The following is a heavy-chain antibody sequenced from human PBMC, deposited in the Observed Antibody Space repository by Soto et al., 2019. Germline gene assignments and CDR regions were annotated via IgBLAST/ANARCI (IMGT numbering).Heavy chain of an antibody. D-gene: IGHD3-3*01. J-gene: IGHJ5*02. CDR3: ARGPLRFLEWFPNWFDP. CDR2: IIPIFGTA. V-gene: IGHV1-69*13. CDR1: RGTFSSYA. Sequence: ASVKVSCKASRGTFSSYAISWVRQAPGQGLEWMGGIIPIFGTANYAQKFQGRVTITADESTSTAYMELSSLRSEDTAVYYCARGPLRFLEWFPNWFDPWGQGTLVTVSS.